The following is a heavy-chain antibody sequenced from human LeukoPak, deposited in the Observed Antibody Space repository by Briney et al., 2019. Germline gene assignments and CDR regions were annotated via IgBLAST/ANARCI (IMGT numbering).Heavy chain of an antibody. Sequence: PSETLSLTCTVSGGSISSSSYYWGWIRQPPGKGLEWIGTFSYSGSTYYTPSLKSRVTISVDTSKNQFSLKLTSVTAADTAVYHCARLTGYYNRPDGAFDYWGQGTLVTVSS. CDR3: ARLTGYYNRPDGAFDY. V-gene: IGHV4-39*01. J-gene: IGHJ4*02. CDR1: GGSISSSSYY. D-gene: IGHD3-22*01. CDR2: FSYSGST.